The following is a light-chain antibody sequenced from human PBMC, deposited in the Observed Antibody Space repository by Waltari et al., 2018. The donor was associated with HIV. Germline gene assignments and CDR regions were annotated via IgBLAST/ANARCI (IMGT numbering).Light chain of an antibody. Sequence: SYELTQPPSVSVSPGQTARITCSGDALPKQYAYWYQQKSGQAPGLVIYEDSKRPSGIPEGFAGSSSGTMATLTISGAQVEDEADYYCYSIDSSGNHRVFGGGTKLTVL. CDR3: YSIDSSGNHRV. CDR2: EDS. CDR1: ALPKQY. J-gene: IGLJ2*01. V-gene: IGLV3-10*01.